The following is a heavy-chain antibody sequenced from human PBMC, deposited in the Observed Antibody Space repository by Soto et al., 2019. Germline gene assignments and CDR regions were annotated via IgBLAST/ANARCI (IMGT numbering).Heavy chain of an antibody. V-gene: IGHV4-31*03. CDR3: AASCVGCGGFNYYGMDV. CDR1: GDSISSGGYY. CDR2: IYYSGST. D-gene: IGHD2-21*01. J-gene: IGHJ6*02. Sequence: QVQLQESGPGLVKPSQTLSLTCTVSGDSISSGGYYWSWIRQHPGKGLEWIGYIYYSGSTYYNPSLKSRVTISVDTSKTQLSLKLSSVTAADTAVYYCAASCVGCGGFNYYGMDVWGQGTTVTVSS.